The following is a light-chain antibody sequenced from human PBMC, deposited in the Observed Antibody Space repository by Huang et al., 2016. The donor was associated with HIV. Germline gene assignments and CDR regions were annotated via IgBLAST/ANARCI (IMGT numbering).Light chain of an antibody. V-gene: IGKV3-11*01. Sequence: EIVLTQSPATLSLSPGERATLSCRASQSVSSYLACDQQKPGQAPRLLIYDAANRATGIPARFSGSGSGTDFTLTISSLEPEDFAVYYCQQRSNWPPVFTFGPGTKVDIK. CDR2: DAA. CDR1: QSVSSY. J-gene: IGKJ3*01. CDR3: QQRSNWPPVFT.